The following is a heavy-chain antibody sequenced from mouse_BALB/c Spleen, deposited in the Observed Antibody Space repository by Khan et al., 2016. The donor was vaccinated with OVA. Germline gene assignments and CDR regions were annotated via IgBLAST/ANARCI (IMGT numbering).Heavy chain of an antibody. D-gene: IGHD1-1*01. CDR1: GYSITSGYA. CDR2: ISYSGVT. J-gene: IGHJ2*01. Sequence: QLEESGPGLVKPSQSLSLTCTVTGYSITSGYAWNWIRQFPGNKLEWMGYISYSGVTSYTPSIKSRISITRDTSKNQFFLQLTSVTTEDTATYYCARGNYYGYYFDYWGQGTTLTVSS. CDR3: ARGNYYGYYFDY. V-gene: IGHV3-2*02.